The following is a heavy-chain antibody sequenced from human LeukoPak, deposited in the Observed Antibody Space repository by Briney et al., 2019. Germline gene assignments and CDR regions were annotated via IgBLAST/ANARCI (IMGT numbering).Heavy chain of an antibody. J-gene: IGHJ4*02. CDR1: GFTFSSYG. Sequence: GGSLRLSCAASGFTFSSYGMHWVRQAPGKGLEWVAVISYDGSNKYYADSVKGRFTIPRDNSKNTLYLQMNSLRAEDTAVYYCAKEYSSGSYFDYWGQGTLVTVSS. D-gene: IGHD1-26*01. CDR3: AKEYSSGSYFDY. CDR2: ISYDGSNK. V-gene: IGHV3-30*18.